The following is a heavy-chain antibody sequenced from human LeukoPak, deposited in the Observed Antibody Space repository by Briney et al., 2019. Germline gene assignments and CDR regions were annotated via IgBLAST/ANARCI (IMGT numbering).Heavy chain of an antibody. CDR3: ARDQSFCSSTSCSSFDY. V-gene: IGHV1-3*03. Sequence: ASVKVSCKASGYTFTSYAMHWVRQAPGQRLEWMGWINAGNGNTKYSQEFQGRVTMTRDTSTSTVYMELSSLRSEDTAVYYCARDQSFCSSTSCSSFDYWGQGTLVTVSS. D-gene: IGHD2-2*01. CDR1: GYTFTSYA. CDR2: INAGNGNT. J-gene: IGHJ4*02.